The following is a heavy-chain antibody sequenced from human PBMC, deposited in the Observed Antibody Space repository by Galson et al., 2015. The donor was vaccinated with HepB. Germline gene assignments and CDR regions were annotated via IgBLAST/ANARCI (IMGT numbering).Heavy chain of an antibody. CDR2: INSDGSST. CDR1: GFTFSSYW. J-gene: IGHJ4*02. V-gene: IGHV3-74*01. CDR3: ATEEYYDSSGYNY. Sequence: SLRLSCAASGFTFSSYWMHWVRQAPGKGLVWVSRINSDGSSTSYADSVKGRFTISRDNAKNTLYLQMNSLRAEDTAVYYCATEEYYDSSGYNYWGQGTLVTVSS. D-gene: IGHD3-22*01.